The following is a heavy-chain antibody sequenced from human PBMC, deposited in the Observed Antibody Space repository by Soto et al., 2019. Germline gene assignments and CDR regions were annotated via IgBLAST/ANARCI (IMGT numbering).Heavy chain of an antibody. D-gene: IGHD2-2*01. CDR3: VKDLNYCSSTSCYRGGYYYYGMDV. J-gene: IGHJ6*01. V-gene: IGHV3-64D*06. Sequence: EVQLVESGGGLVQPGGSLRLSCSASGFTFSSYAMHWVRQAPGKGLEYVSAISSNGGSTYYADSVKGRFTISRDNSKNTLYLQMSSLRAEDTAVYYCVKDLNYCSSTSCYRGGYYYYGMDVW. CDR2: ISSNGGST. CDR1: GFTFSSYA.